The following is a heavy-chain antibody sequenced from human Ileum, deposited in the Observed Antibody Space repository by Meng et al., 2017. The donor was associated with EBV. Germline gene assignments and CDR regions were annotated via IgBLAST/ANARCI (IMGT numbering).Heavy chain of an antibody. CDR2: ISHTGTT. V-gene: IGHV4-34*01. J-gene: IGHJ5*02. Sequence: QAPLQQWGAGLLKPSETLSLTCGVYGASFSNYYWTWIRQPPGKGLEWIGEISHTGTTKYNPSLKNRVTISLDTSNNQFSLNLNSVTAADTALYYCARYGTCGANSFYCFDPWGQGTLVTVSS. D-gene: IGHD4-23*01. CDR1: GASFSNYY. CDR3: ARYGTCGANSFYCFDP.